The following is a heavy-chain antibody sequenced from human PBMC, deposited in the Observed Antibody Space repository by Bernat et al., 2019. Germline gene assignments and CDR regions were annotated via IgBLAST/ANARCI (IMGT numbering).Heavy chain of an antibody. Sequence: QVQLQESGPGLMKPSQTLSLTCTVSGGSISSGGYYWSWIRQHPGKGLEWIGYIYYSGSTYYNPSLKSRVTISVDTSKNQFSLKLSSVTAADTAVYYCARVIVVVPAAMVGEGGWFDPWGQGTLVTVSS. V-gene: IGHV4-31*03. J-gene: IGHJ5*02. CDR2: IYYSGST. D-gene: IGHD2-2*01. CDR1: GGSISSGGYY. CDR3: ARVIVVVPAAMVGEGGWFDP.